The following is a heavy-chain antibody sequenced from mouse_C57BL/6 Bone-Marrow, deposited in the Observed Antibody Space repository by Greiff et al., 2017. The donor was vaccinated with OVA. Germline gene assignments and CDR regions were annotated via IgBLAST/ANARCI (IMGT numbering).Heavy chain of an antibody. CDR1: GYAFSSSW. CDR3: ARWRDGYYYFDY. CDR2: IYPGDGDT. D-gene: IGHD2-3*01. Sequence: QVQLQQSGPELVKPGASVKISCKASGYAFSSSWMNWVKQRPGKGLEWIGRIYPGDGDTNYNGKFKGKATLTADKSSSTAYMQLSSLTSEDSAVYFCARWRDGYYYFDYWGQGTTLTVSS. V-gene: IGHV1-82*01. J-gene: IGHJ2*01.